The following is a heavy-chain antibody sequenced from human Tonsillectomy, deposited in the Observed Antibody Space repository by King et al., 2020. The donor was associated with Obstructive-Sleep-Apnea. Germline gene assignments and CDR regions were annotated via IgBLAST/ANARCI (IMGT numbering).Heavy chain of an antibody. D-gene: IGHD5-18*01. CDR3: ARRSYSYGDYYFDY. CDR2: IYSSDST. V-gene: IGHV4-59*08. CDR1: CGSISWYD. J-gene: IGHJ4*02. Sequence: QLQESGSGLLNPLETLSLTCTGSCGSISWYDRSWTRHPPGRGLDFSGEIYSSDSTTSNPSLKSRVTISVDTSKNQFSLKLSSVTAADTAVYYCARRSYSYGDYYFDYWGQGTLVTVSS.